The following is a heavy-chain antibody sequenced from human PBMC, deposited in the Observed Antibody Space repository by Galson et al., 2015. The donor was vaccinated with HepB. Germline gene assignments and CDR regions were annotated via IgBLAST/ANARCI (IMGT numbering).Heavy chain of an antibody. CDR2: ISYDGSNK. D-gene: IGHD1-26*01. CDR3: ARAPINPMAWELSKGAEYFQH. V-gene: IGHV3-30-3*01. CDR1: GFTFSSYA. Sequence: SLRLSCAASGFTFSSYAMHWVRQAPGKGLEWVAVISYDGSNKYYADSVKGRFTISRDNSKNTLYLQMNSLRAEDTAVYYCARAPINPMAWELSKGAEYFQHWGQGTLVTVSS. J-gene: IGHJ1*01.